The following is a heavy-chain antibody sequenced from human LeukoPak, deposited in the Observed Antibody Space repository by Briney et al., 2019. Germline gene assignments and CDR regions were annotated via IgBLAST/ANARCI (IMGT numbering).Heavy chain of an antibody. Sequence: GGSLRLSXAASGFTFSSYGMHWVRQAPGKGLEWVAVIWYDGSNKYYADSVKGRFTISRDNSKNTLYLQMNSLRAEDTAVYYCAKDSSPDLGYYDSSGYFDYWGQGTLVTVSS. J-gene: IGHJ4*02. D-gene: IGHD3-22*01. CDR1: GFTFSSYG. CDR3: AKDSSPDLGYYDSSGYFDY. CDR2: IWYDGSNK. V-gene: IGHV3-33*06.